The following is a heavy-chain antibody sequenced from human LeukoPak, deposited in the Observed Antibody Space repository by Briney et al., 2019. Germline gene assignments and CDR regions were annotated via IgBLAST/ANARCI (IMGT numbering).Heavy chain of an antibody. J-gene: IGHJ3*02. Sequence: GGSLRLSCAASGFTFTTYTMNWVRQAPGKGLEWVSYISSSSTAIYYADSVKGRFTISRDNAKNSLSLQMNSLRAEDTAVYYCAREYSSSSGRAFDIWGQGTMVTVSS. CDR1: GFTFTTYT. CDR2: ISSSSTAI. CDR3: AREYSSSSGRAFDI. D-gene: IGHD6-6*01. V-gene: IGHV3-48*01.